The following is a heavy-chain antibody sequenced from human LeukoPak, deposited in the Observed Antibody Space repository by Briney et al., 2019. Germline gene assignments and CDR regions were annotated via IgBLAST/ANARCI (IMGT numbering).Heavy chain of an antibody. D-gene: IGHD3-22*01. CDR3: ASSDTYYYDSSGYSRDY. Sequence: SVKVSCKASGYTFTGYYMHWVRQAPGQGLEWMGGIIPIFGTANYAQKFQGRVTITADESTSTAYMELSSLRSEDTAVYYCASSDTYYYDSSGYSRDYWGQGTLVTVSS. CDR2: IIPIFGTA. V-gene: IGHV1-69*13. CDR1: GYTFTGYY. J-gene: IGHJ4*02.